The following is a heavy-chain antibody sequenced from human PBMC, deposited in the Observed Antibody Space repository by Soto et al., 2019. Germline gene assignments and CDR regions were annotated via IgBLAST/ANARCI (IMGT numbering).Heavy chain of an antibody. CDR2: ISGSGGTT. CDR1: GFTFSSYA. D-gene: IGHD1-26*01. J-gene: IGHJ6*02. V-gene: IGHV3-23*01. Sequence: LRLSCAASGFTFSSYAMTWVRQAPGKRLEWVSGISGSGGTTSYTDSVKGRFTISRDNSKKTLFLEMKSLGVEDTAVYFCARDVWETTSRYYGLDLWGLGTTVTVSS. CDR3: ARDVWETTSRYYGLDL.